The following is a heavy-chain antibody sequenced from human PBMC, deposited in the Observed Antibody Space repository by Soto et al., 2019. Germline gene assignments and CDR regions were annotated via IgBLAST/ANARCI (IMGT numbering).Heavy chain of an antibody. Sequence: ASVKVSCKASGYTFTSSAISWVRQAPGQGLEWMGWINPYNGNTNYAQKFQGRVTVTTDTSTSTAYMELRSLRSDDTAVYYCARRHCSSTTCYPDYWGQGTPVTVSS. CDR2: INPYNGNT. J-gene: IGHJ4*02. CDR1: GYTFTSSA. CDR3: ARRHCSSTTCYPDY. D-gene: IGHD2-2*01. V-gene: IGHV1-18*01.